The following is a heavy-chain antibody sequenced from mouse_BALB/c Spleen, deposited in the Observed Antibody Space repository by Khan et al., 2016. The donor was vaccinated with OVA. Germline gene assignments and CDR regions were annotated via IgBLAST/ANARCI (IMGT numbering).Heavy chain of an antibody. CDR3: ARSGGNFHWYFDV. CDR2: ISSGRSTI. Sequence: EVQLVESGGGLVQPGGSRKLSCAASGFTFSSFGMHWVRQAPEKGLEWVAYISSGRSTIYYVDSVKGRFTISRDSPKNTLFLQMTSLRSEDTAMYYCARSGGNFHWYFDVWGAGTSVTVSS. J-gene: IGHJ1*01. D-gene: IGHD2-1*01. V-gene: IGHV5-17*02. CDR1: GFTFSSFG.